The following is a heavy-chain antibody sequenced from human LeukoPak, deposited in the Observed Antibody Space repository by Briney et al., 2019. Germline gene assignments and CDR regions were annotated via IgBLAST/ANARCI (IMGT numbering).Heavy chain of an antibody. V-gene: IGHV3-48*01. CDR2: ISSSSSTI. Sequence: PGGSLRLSCAASGFTFSSYSMNWVRQAPGKGLEWVSYISSSSSTIYYADSVKGRFTISRDNAKNSLYLQMNSLRAEDTAVYYCARTPCDGSGSYLYWGQGTLVTVSS. J-gene: IGHJ4*02. CDR3: ARTPCDGSGSYLY. D-gene: IGHD3-10*01. CDR1: GFTFSSYS.